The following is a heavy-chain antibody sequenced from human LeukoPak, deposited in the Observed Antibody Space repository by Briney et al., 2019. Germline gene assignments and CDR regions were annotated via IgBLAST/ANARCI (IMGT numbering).Heavy chain of an antibody. V-gene: IGHV3-33*01. CDR2: IWYDGSNK. J-gene: IGHJ6*02. CDR3: ARDRGSEYYYYGMDV. CDR1: GFTFSSYG. D-gene: IGHD3-10*01. Sequence: GSLRLSCAASGFTFSSYGMHWVRQAPGKGLEWVAVIWYDGSNKYYADSVKGRFTISRDNSKNTLYLQMNSLRAEDTAVYYCARDRGSEYYYYGMDVWGQGTTVTVSS.